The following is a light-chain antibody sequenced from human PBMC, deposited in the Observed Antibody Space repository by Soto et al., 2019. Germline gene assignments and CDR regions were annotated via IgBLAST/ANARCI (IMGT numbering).Light chain of an antibody. CDR2: DTS. V-gene: IGLV7-46*01. Sequence: QAVVTQEPSVTVSAGVTVTLTCDSSTGPVTSGRYPYWFQQKPGQAPRTLIYDTSLKYSWTPARFSGSLLRGKAALTLSGARPEDEADYYCLLSYSGGRVFGGGTKVTVL. CDR1: TGPVTSGRY. J-gene: IGLJ3*02. CDR3: LLSYSGGRV.